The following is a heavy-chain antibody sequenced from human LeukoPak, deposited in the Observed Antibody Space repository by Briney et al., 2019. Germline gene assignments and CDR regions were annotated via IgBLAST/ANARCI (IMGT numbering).Heavy chain of an antibody. CDR3: ASGGLGARKYYSDPFHY. J-gene: IGHJ4*02. Sequence: PGGSLRLSCAASGFTFSNCEMNWVRQAPGKGLEWVSILYSAGATYYADSVRGRFTIARDISRNTVFLQMNSLRAEDTAVYYCASGGLGARKYYSDPFHYWGQGTLVTVSS. D-gene: IGHD3-16*01. V-gene: IGHV3-53*01. CDR2: LYSAGAT. CDR1: GFTFSNCE.